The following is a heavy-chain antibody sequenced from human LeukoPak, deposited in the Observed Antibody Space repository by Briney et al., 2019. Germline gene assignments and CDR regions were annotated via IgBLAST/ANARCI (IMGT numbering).Heavy chain of an antibody. D-gene: IGHD6-19*01. J-gene: IGHJ4*02. V-gene: IGHV3-23*01. CDR1: GFTFSSHG. CDR2: ISGSGGST. CDR3: ATQQWLVSDFDY. Sequence: GGSLRLSCVASGFTFSSHGMNWVRQAPGKGLEWVSAISGSGGSTYYADSVKGRFTISRDNSKNTLYLQMNSLRAEDTAVYYCATQQWLVSDFDYWGQGTLVTVSS.